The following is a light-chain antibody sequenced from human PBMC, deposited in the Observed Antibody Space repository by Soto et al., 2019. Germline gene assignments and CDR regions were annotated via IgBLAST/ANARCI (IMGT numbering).Light chain of an antibody. CDR3: QQYGSSPLT. CDR2: DAS. Sequence: DIVVTQSPGTLSLSPGERATLSCRASQSVRSNYLAWYQQKPGQAPRFLIYDASSRATGIPDRFSGSGSGTDFTLTISRLEPEDFAVYYCQQYGSSPLTFGGGTKVDIK. V-gene: IGKV3-20*01. J-gene: IGKJ4*01. CDR1: QSVRSNY.